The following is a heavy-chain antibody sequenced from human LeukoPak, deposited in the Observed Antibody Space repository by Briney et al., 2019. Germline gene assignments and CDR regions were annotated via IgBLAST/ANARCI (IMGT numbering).Heavy chain of an antibody. J-gene: IGHJ2*01. CDR3: AKDGTMIVVWYFDL. CDR2: ISYDGRNK. V-gene: IGHV3-30*04. CDR1: GFTFSSYV. Sequence: GGSLRLSCVASGFTFSSYVMHWVRQAPGKGLEWVAVISYDGRNKYYADSVKGRLTISRDNSKNTLYLQMNSLRAEDTAVYYCAKDGTMIVVWYFDLWGRGTLVTVSS. D-gene: IGHD3-22*01.